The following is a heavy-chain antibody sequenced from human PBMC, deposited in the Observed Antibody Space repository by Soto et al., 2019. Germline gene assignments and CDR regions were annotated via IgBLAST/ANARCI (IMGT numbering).Heavy chain of an antibody. Sequence: GESLKISCKGSGYSFTIYWIGWVRQMPGKGLEWMGIIYPGDSDTRYSPSFQGQVTISADKSISTAYLQWSSLKASDTAMYYCARKNSLGYCSGGSCYAWFDPWGQGTLVTVSS. CDR3: ARKNSLGYCSGGSCYAWFDP. V-gene: IGHV5-51*01. D-gene: IGHD2-15*01. CDR1: GYSFTIYW. CDR2: IYPGDSDT. J-gene: IGHJ5*02.